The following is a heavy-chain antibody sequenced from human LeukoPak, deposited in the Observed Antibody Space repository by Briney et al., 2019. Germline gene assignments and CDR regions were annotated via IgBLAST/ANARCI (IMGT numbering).Heavy chain of an antibody. CDR3: ARRRYSVYDFDY. D-gene: IGHD5/OR15-5a*01. CDR2: IWSDGSNK. CDR1: GFTFGTYG. J-gene: IGHJ4*02. V-gene: IGHV3-33*01. Sequence: PGRSLRLSCAASGFTFGTYGMHWVRQAPGKGLEWVAVIWSDGSNKYYADSVKGRFTISRDNSKNTLYLQMNSLRAEDTAVYYCARRRYSVYDFDYWGQGTLVTVSS.